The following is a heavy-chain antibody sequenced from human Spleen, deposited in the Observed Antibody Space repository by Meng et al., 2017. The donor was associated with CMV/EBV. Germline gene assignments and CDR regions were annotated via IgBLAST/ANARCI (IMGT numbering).Heavy chain of an antibody. D-gene: IGHD2/OR15-2a*01. Sequence: GGSLRLSCAASGFTFNSYSMNWVRQAPGKGLEWVSSISSTSSYIYYADSVKGRFTISRDNAKNSLYLQMNSLRAEDTAVYYCARGLSMTYYYYYGMDVWGQGTTVTVSS. J-gene: IGHJ6*02. CDR1: GFTFNSYS. CDR3: ARGLSMTYYYYYGMDV. V-gene: IGHV3-21*01. CDR2: ISSTSSYI.